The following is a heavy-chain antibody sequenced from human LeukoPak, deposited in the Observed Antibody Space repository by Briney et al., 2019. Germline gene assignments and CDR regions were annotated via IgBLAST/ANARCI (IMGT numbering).Heavy chain of an antibody. D-gene: IGHD3-10*01. J-gene: IGHJ4*02. Sequence: PGGSLRLSCAASGFTFSSYGMHWVRQAPGKGLEWVAVIWYDGSNKYYADSVKGRFTISRDNSKNTLYLQMNSLRAEETAVYYCARDTYYYGSGSSFDYWGQGTLVTVSS. CDR1: GFTFSSYG. CDR2: IWYDGSNK. CDR3: ARDTYYYGSGSSFDY. V-gene: IGHV3-33*01.